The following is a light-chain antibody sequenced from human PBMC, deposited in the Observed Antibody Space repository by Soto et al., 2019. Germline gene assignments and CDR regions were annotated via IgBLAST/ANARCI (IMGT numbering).Light chain of an antibody. Sequence: EILITQSPATLSVSPGDGATLSCRASQGIGSALAWYQHKPGQTPRLLIYDASTRATGVPARFSGSGSGTEFTLTINSPQSEDFAVYSCQRYNNWPLTLGGGTNVDIK. CDR3: QRYNNWPLT. V-gene: IGKV3-15*01. CDR1: QGIGSA. CDR2: DAS. J-gene: IGKJ4*01.